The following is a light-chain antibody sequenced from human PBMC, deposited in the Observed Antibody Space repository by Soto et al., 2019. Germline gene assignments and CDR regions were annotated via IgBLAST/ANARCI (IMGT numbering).Light chain of an antibody. V-gene: IGLV2-14*01. CDR3: SSYTTSSTVV. CDR2: EVN. CDR1: SSDIGNYNY. J-gene: IGLJ3*02. Sequence: QSALTQPASVSGSPGQSITISCTGTSSDIGNYNYVSWYQQHPGKAPKLIIYEVNNRPSGVSNRFSGSKSGNTASLTISTLQAEDEADYYCSSYTTSSTVVFGGGTKLTVL.